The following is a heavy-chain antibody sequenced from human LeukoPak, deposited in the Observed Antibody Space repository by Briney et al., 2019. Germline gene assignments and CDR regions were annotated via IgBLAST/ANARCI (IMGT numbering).Heavy chain of an antibody. D-gene: IGHD6-19*01. V-gene: IGHV3-20*04. J-gene: IGHJ5*02. Sequence: GGSLRLSCAASGFTFDDYGMAWVRQAPGKGLEWVSGINWNGGRTNYADSVKGRFTISRDNATKSLYLQMNSLRAEDTALYYCARGYNTRWYLSSWGQGTLVTVSS. CDR1: GFTFDDYG. CDR3: ARGYNTRWYLSS. CDR2: INWNGGRT.